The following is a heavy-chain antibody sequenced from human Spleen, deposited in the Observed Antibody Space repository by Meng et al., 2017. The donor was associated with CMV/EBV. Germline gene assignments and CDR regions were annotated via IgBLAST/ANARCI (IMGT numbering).Heavy chain of an antibody. Sequence: VSGGPISSSNWWSWVRKPPGKGLEWIGEIYHSGSTNYNPSLKSRVTISLDKSKNQFSLQLNSVAAADTAVYYCARVSGVSRPGYFDYWGQGTLVTVSS. J-gene: IGHJ4*02. D-gene: IGHD2-8*01. V-gene: IGHV4-4*02. CDR1: GGPISSSNW. CDR3: ARVSGVSRPGYFDY. CDR2: IYHSGST.